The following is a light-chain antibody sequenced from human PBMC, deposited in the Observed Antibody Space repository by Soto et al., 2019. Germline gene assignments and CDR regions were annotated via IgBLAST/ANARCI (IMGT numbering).Light chain of an antibody. Sequence: QSALTQPPSVSGAPGQRVTISCTGSSSNIGAGYDVHWYQQLPGTAPKLLIYGNSNRPSGVPDRFSGSKSGTSASLAITGLQDEDEADYYCQSYDSSEGVFGTGTKVTVL. CDR2: GNS. CDR3: QSYDSSEGV. V-gene: IGLV1-40*01. CDR1: SSNIGAGYD. J-gene: IGLJ1*01.